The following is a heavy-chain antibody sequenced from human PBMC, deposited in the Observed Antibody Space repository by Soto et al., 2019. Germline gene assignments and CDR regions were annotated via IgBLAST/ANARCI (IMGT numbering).Heavy chain of an antibody. J-gene: IGHJ6*02. CDR1: GGTFSSYA. CDR3: ARDIVALAGTPPYYYYYGMDV. CDR2: IIPIFGTA. D-gene: IGHD6-19*01. V-gene: IGHV1-69*06. Sequence: QVQLVQSGAEVKKPGSSVKVSCKASGGTFSSYAISWVRQAPGQGLEWMGGIIPIFGTANYAQKFQGRVTITADKSTSTAYMELSSLRSEDTAVYYCARDIVALAGTPPYYYYYGMDVWGQGTTVTVSS.